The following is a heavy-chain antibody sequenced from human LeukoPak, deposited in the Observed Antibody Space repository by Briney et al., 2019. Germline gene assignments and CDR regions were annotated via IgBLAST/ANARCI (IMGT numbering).Heavy chain of an antibody. CDR3: AKPRYCSSTSCHEYFQH. D-gene: IGHD2-2*01. CDR2: IRYDGSNK. Sequence: GGSLRLSCAASGFTFSSYGMHWVRQAPGKGLEWVAFIRYDGSNKYYADSVKGRFTISRDNSKNTLYLQMNSLRAEDTAVYYCAKPRYCSSTSCHEYFQHWGQGTLVTVSS. J-gene: IGHJ1*01. CDR1: GFTFSSYG. V-gene: IGHV3-30*02.